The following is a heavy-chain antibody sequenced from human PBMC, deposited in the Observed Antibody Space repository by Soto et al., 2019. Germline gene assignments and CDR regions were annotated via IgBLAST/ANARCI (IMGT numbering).Heavy chain of an antibody. CDR3: AKDVHYGGNGPDAFDI. V-gene: IGHV3-23*01. CDR1: GFTFSSYA. J-gene: IGHJ3*02. D-gene: IGHD4-17*01. Sequence: GGSLRLSCAASGFTFSSYAMSWVRQAPGRGLEWVSAISGSGGSTYYADSVKGRFTISRDNSKNTLYLQMNSLRAEDTAVYYCAKDVHYGGNGPDAFDIWGQGTMVTVSS. CDR2: ISGSGGST.